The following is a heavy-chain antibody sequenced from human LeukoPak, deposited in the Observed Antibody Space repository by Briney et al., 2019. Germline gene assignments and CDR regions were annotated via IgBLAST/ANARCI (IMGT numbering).Heavy chain of an antibody. CDR1: GGSIRSYY. V-gene: IGHV4-59*01. Sequence: PSETLSLTCTVAGGSIRSYYWSWIRQPPGKGLEWIGYIYYSGSTNYNPSLKSRVSISVDTSKNQFSLKLSSVTAADTAVYYCARTGSTVTMLYPFDHWGQGTLVTVSS. CDR3: ARTGSTVTMLYPFDH. CDR2: IYYSGST. J-gene: IGHJ4*02. D-gene: IGHD4-17*01.